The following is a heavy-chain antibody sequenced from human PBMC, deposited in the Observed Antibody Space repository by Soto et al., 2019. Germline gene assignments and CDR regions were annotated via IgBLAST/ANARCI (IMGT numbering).Heavy chain of an antibody. CDR2: ISGVNGNT. J-gene: IGHJ3*01. CDR1: GYTFTLYG. D-gene: IGHD2-8*01. CDR3: ARRVGVAPVYGAYDF. V-gene: IGHV1-18*01. Sequence: ASVKVSCKTSGYTFTLYGVSWVRQAPGQRLEWMGWISGVNGNTNYAQKFQGRVTMTADTSTSTGYMELRSLRSDDTAVYYCARRVGVAPVYGAYDFWGQGTLVTVSS.